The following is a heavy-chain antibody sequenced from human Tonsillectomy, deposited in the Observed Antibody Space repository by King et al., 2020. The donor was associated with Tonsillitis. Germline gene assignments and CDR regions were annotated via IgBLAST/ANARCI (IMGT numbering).Heavy chain of an antibody. D-gene: IGHD2-15*01. CDR1: GFTFSSYS. Sequence: DVQLVESGGGLVKPGGSLRLSCAASGFTFSSYSMNWVRQAPGKGLEWVSSISSTSIYIYYADSVKGRFTISRDNAKNSLHLQMSSLRAEDTAVYYCARVPIYCSGGTCYSRGMDVWGQGTTVTVSS. CDR2: ISSTSIYI. V-gene: IGHV3-21*01. CDR3: ARVPIYCSGGTCYSRGMDV. J-gene: IGHJ6*02.